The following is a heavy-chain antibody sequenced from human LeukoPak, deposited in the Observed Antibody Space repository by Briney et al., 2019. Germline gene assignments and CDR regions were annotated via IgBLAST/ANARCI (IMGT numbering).Heavy chain of an antibody. J-gene: IGHJ4*02. CDR2: IWYDGSNK. D-gene: IGHD3-16*02. CDR3: AKNPRGVWGSYRYSYFDY. CDR1: GFTFSSYG. V-gene: IGHV3-33*06. Sequence: GGSLRLSCAASGFTFSSYGMHWVRQAPGKGLEWVAVIWYDGSNKYYADSVKGRFTISRDNSKNTLYLQMNSLRAEDTAVYYCAKNPRGVWGSYRYSYFDYWGQGTLVTVSS.